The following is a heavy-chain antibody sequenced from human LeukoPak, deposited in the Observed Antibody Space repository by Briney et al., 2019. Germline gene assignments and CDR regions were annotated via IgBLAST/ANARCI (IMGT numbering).Heavy chain of an antibody. CDR3: ARGGVYSGSYRSDY. J-gene: IGHJ4*02. CDR1: GFTFDDYA. Sequence: GRSLRLSCAASGFTFDDYAMHWVRQAPGKGLEWVSSIGSSSSYIYYADSVKGRFTISRDNAKNSLYLQMNSLRAEDTAVYYCARGGVYSGSYRSDYWGQGTLVTVSS. D-gene: IGHD1-26*01. V-gene: IGHV3-21*01. CDR2: IGSSSSYI.